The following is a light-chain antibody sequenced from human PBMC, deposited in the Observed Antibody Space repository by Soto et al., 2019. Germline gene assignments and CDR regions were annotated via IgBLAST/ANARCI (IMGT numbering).Light chain of an antibody. CDR3: SSYTSSTTLHV. CDR1: SSDVGGYNY. V-gene: IGLV2-14*01. Sequence: QSVLTQPASVSGSPGQSITISCTGTSSDVGGYNYVSWFQQLPGKAPRLMIYDVSNRPSGVSNRFSGYKSASTASLIISGLRAEDEADYYCSSYTSSTTLHVFGTGTKLTVL. CDR2: DVS. J-gene: IGLJ1*01.